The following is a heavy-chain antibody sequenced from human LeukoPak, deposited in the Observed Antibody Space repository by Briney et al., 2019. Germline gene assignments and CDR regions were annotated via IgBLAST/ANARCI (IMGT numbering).Heavy chain of an antibody. V-gene: IGHV3-23*01. CDR1: GFIFGGYY. CDR2: INGDGEYT. D-gene: IGHD7-27*01. CDR3: AKRGDEGYMDV. J-gene: IGHJ6*03. Sequence: GGSLRLSCAASGFIFGGYYMHWVRQAPGKGLEWVSTINGDGEYTVYANSVKGRFTISRDNSKNTLNLQMSSLRAEDTALYYCAKRGDEGYMDVWGRGTTVIVSS.